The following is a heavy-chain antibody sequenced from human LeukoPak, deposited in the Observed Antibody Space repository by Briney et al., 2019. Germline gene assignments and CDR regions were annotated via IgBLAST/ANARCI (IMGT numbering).Heavy chain of an antibody. D-gene: IGHD3-10*01. CDR1: GFSVSSNY. Sequence: PGGSLRLSCAVSGFSVSSNYMSWVRLAPGKGLEWVSTIYSGGSTYYADSVKGRFTFSRDNSRNILYLQVDSLRAEDTAVYYCAREYGSGMDYFDPWGQGTLVTVCS. V-gene: IGHV3-53*01. CDR3: AREYGSGMDYFDP. J-gene: IGHJ5*02. CDR2: IYSGGST.